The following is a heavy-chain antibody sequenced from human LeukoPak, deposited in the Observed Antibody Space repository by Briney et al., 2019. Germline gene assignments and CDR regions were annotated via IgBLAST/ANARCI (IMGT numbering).Heavy chain of an antibody. CDR2: IYYSGST. Sequence: PSETLSLTCTVSGGSISSYYWSWIRQPTGKGLEWIGYIYYSGSTNYNPSLKSRVTISVDKSKNQFSLKLSSVTAADTAVYYCARLHNPYYYDSSGYYHDYWGQGTLVTVSS. D-gene: IGHD3-22*01. CDR3: ARLHNPYYYDSSGYYHDY. CDR1: GGSISSYY. V-gene: IGHV4-59*01. J-gene: IGHJ4*02.